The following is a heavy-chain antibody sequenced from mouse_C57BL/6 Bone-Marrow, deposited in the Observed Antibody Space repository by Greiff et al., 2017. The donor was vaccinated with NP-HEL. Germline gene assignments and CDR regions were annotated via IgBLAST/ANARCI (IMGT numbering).Heavy chain of an antibody. D-gene: IGHD3-2*02. CDR1: GFTFSSYG. CDR3: ARLSDSSGYVRYYAMDY. CDR2: ISSGGSYT. V-gene: IGHV5-6*02. J-gene: IGHJ4*01. Sequence: EVMLVESGGDLVKPGGSLKLSCAASGFTFSSYGMSWVRQTPDKRLEWVATISSGGSYTSYPDSVKGRFTISRDNAKNTLYLQMSSLKSEDTAMYYCARLSDSSGYVRYYAMDYWGQGTSVTVSS.